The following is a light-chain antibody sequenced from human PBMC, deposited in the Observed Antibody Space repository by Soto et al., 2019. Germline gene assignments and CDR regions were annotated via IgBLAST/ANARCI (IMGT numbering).Light chain of an antibody. J-gene: IGKJ1*01. CDR1: PSLTNNY. V-gene: IGKV3-20*01. CDR2: GAS. Sequence: EIVLTQSPGTLSLSPGERATLSCRASPSLTNNYFAWNQQKTGRALRLLIDGASTRATGIPDRFSGRWSGTDFTLTSSRLEPEDVAVYYCQQYEAVVTFGQGTKVEI. CDR3: QQYEAVVT.